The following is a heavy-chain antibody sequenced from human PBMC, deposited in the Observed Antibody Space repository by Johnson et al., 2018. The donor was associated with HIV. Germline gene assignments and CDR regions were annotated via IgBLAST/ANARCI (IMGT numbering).Heavy chain of an antibody. D-gene: IGHD3-22*01. V-gene: IGHV3-11*01. CDR2: ISSSGGTI. J-gene: IGHJ3*02. CDR3: ARDRSDMIPTQGPEDAFDI. CDR1: GFTFSDYY. Sequence: QMQLVESGGGLVKPGGSLRLSCAASGFTFSDYYISWVRQAPEKGLEWISYISSSGGTIFYADSVKGRFTISRDNSRNTLYLQMNSLRAEDTAVYYCARDRSDMIPTQGPEDAFDIWGQGTLVTVSS.